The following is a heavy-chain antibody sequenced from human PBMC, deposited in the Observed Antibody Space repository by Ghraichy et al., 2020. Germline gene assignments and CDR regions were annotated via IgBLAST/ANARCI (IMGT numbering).Heavy chain of an antibody. CDR1: GGSFSGYY. J-gene: IGHJ5*02. CDR2: INHSGST. V-gene: IGHV4-34*01. Sequence: SQTLSLTCAVYGGSFSGYYWSWIRQPPGKGLEWIGEINHSGSTNYNPSLKSRVTISVDTSKNQFSLKLSSVTAADTAVYYCARGIEQQLVQEGWFDPWGQGTLVTVSS. D-gene: IGHD6-6*01. CDR3: ARGIEQQLVQEGWFDP.